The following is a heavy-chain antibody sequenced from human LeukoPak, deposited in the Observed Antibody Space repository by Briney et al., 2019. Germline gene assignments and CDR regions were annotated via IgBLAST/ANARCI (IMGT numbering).Heavy chain of an antibody. CDR3: ARGPYSSGWYYWFDP. CDR1: GGSVSSGSYY. J-gene: IGHJ5*02. V-gene: IGHV4-61*01. CDR2: IYYSGST. D-gene: IGHD6-19*01. Sequence: SETLSLTCTVSGGSVSSGSYYWSWIRQPPGKGLEWIGYIYYSGSTNCNPSLKGRVTISVDTSKNQFSLKLSSVTAADTAVYYCARGPYSSGWYYWFDPWGQGTLVTVSS.